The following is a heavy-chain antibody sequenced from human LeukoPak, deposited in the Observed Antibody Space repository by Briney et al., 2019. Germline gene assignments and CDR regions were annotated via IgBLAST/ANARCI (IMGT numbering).Heavy chain of an antibody. D-gene: IGHD6-19*01. CDR1: GGSISSYY. Sequence: SETLSLTCTVSGGSISSYYWTWIRQPPGKGLEWIGYIYYSGSTNYNPSLKSRVTISVDTSKNQFSLKLSSVTAADTAVYYCARDSRDSSGWYEMGYYFDYWGQGTLVTVSS. CDR2: IYYSGST. J-gene: IGHJ4*02. CDR3: ARDSRDSSGWYEMGYYFDY. V-gene: IGHV4-59*01.